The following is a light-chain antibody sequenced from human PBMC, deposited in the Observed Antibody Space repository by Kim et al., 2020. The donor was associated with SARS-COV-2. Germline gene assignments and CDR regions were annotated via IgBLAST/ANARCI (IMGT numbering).Light chain of an antibody. J-gene: IGLJ3*02. CDR2: QND. Sequence: YELPQPPSVSVPSGQTATITCSGDELGDKYVYWYQKKPGQSPVLVMYQNDKRPSGIPERFSGSNSGNTATLTISETPALDEADYYCQTWDSSTGVFGGGTQLTVL. CDR1: ELGDKY. V-gene: IGLV3-1*01. CDR3: QTWDSSTGV.